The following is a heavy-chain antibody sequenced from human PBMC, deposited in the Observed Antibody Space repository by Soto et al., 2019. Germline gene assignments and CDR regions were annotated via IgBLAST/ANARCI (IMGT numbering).Heavy chain of an antibody. Sequence: ASVKVSCKASGYTFASYAISWMRQAPGQGLEWMGWISAYNGNTNYAQKLQGRVTMTTDTSTSTAYMELRSLRSDDTAVYYCARTLRATGPSDYWGQGTLVTVSS. D-gene: IGHD6-13*01. CDR2: ISAYNGNT. CDR1: GYTFASYA. CDR3: ARTLRATGPSDY. J-gene: IGHJ4*02. V-gene: IGHV1-18*01.